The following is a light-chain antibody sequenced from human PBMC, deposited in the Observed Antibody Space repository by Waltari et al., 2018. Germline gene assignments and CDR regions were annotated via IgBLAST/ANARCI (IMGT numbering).Light chain of an antibody. CDR2: GAS. CDR3: QHSDT. Sequence: EIVMTQSPATLSVSPGEKATLSCRASQSVSSNLAWYQQKPGQSPRLLIYGASTMATGIPARFSGSGSGTDFTLTISSLQSEDFAVYYCQHSDTFGQGTKLEIK. CDR1: QSVSSN. V-gene: IGKV3-15*01. J-gene: IGKJ2*01.